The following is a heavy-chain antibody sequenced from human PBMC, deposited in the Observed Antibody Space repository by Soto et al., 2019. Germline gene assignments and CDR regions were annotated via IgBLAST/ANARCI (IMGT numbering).Heavy chain of an antibody. CDR1: GGTFSSYT. D-gene: IGHD3-22*01. J-gene: IGHJ6*02. Sequence: SVKVSCKASGGTFSSYTISWVRQAPGQGLEWMGRIIPILGIANYAQKFQGRVTITADKSTSTAYMELSSLRSEDTAVYYCARDPVGGVYYYDSSGYSGMDVWG. V-gene: IGHV1-69*04. CDR3: ARDPVGGVYYYDSSGYSGMDV. CDR2: IIPILGIA.